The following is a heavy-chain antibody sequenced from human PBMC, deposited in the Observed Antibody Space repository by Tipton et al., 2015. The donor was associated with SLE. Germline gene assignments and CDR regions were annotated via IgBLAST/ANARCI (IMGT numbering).Heavy chain of an antibody. V-gene: IGHV3-30*04. Sequence: SLRLSCAASGFTFSSFAMHWVRQAPGKGLEWVAVISYDGTHKYYADSVKGRFTISRDNSKNTLYLQMNSLRAEDTAVYYCAKDGDGGWELPYYFDYWGQGTLVTVSS. CDR1: GFTFSSFA. J-gene: IGHJ4*02. D-gene: IGHD1-26*01. CDR3: AKDGDGGWELPYYFDY. CDR2: ISYDGTHK.